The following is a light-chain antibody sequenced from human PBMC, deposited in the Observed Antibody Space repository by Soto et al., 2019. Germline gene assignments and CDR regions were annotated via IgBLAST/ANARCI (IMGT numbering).Light chain of an antibody. CDR3: QQHHALWT. CDR1: ESISGW. J-gene: IGKJ1*01. CDR2: KVS. V-gene: IGKV1-5*03. Sequence: DIQMTQSPSTLSASIGDIVTITCRASESISGWLALYQQKPGKAPKLLIYKVSSLERGVPSRFSGTGSETEFTLTIGSLQPEDFATYYCQQHHALWTFGQGTKVDIK.